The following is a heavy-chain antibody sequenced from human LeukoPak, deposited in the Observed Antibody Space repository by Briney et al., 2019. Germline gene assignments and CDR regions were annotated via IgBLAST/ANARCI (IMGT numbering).Heavy chain of an antibody. CDR3: TRSRGWWGLDY. CDR1: GDSISSNNW. D-gene: IGHD2-8*02. J-gene: IGHJ4*02. CDR2: ISHAGST. V-gene: IGHV4-4*02. Sequence: SETLSLTCTVSGDSISSNNWRNWVRQPPGKGLDWIGEISHAGSTKYNPSLKNRVTISKDDSKNQFSLKLNSVTAADTAAYYCTRSRGWWGLDYWGQGALVTVSS.